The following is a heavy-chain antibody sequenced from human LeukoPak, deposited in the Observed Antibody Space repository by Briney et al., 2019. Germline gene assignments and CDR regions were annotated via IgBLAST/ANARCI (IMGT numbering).Heavy chain of an antibody. CDR1: GGSVSSGSYY. J-gene: IGHJ4*02. V-gene: IGHV4-61*01. D-gene: IGHD3-10*01. CDR3: ARDRDGEQLSY. CDR2: IYYSGST. Sequence: SETLSLTCTVSGGSVSSGSYYWSWIRQPPGRGLEWIGYIYYSGSTNYNPSLKSRVTISVDTSKNQFSLKLSSVTAADTAVYYCARDRDGEQLSYWGQGTLVTVSS.